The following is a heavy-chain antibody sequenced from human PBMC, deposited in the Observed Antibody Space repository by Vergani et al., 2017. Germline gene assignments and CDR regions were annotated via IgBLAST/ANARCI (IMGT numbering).Heavy chain of an antibody. CDR1: GGTFSSYA. J-gene: IGHJ4*02. D-gene: IGHD3-3*01. Sequence: QVQLVQSGAEVKKPGSSVKVSCKASGGTFSSYAISWVRQAPGQGLEWMGGIIPIFGTANYAQKFQGRVTITADKSTSTAYMELSSLRSEDTAVYYCARKGLTYDFWSGYPLDYWGQGTLVTVSS. V-gene: IGHV1-69*06. CDR3: ARKGLTYDFWSGYPLDY. CDR2: IIPIFGTA.